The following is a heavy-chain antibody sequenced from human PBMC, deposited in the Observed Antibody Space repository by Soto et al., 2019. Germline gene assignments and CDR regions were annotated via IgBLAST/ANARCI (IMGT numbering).Heavy chain of an antibody. Sequence: SVKVSCKASGGTFSSYAISWVRQAPGQGLEWMGGIIPIFGTANYAQKFQGRVTITADESTSTAYMELSSLRSEDTAVYYCAKKLYYYDSGGYLSLGEYYFDYWGQGTLVTVSS. V-gene: IGHV1-69*13. D-gene: IGHD3-22*01. CDR3: AKKLYYYDSGGYLSLGEYYFDY. CDR1: GGTFSSYA. CDR2: IIPIFGTA. J-gene: IGHJ4*02.